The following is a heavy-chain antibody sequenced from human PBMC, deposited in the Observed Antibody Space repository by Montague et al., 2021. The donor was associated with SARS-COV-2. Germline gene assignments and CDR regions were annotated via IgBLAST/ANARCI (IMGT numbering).Heavy chain of an antibody. CDR3: ARIINHFESDGPPSPFDH. Sequence: TLSLTCTVSGASISSTNYYWSWIRQPAGKGLEWIGRIYSSGVTNYNPSLKSRVSISIDTSKNEFSLKLSSVTAADTAVYYCARIINHFESDGPPSPFDHWGQGIRVTASS. CDR2: IYSSGVT. D-gene: IGHD2-21*01. CDR1: GASISSTNYY. J-gene: IGHJ4*02. V-gene: IGHV4-61*02.